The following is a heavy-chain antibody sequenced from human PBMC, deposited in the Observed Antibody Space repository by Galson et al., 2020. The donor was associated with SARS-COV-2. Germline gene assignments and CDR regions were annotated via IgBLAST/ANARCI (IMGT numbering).Heavy chain of an antibody. D-gene: IGHD1-26*01. CDR1: GFTFDDYA. CDR3: APFGGVGATKGGNLGVDY. J-gene: IGHJ4*02. CDR2: ISWHSGSI. Sequence: GGSLRLSCAASGFTFDDYAMHWVRQAPGKGLEWVSGISWHSGSIGYADSVKGRFTISRDNAKNSLYLQMNSLRAEDTALYYCAPFGGVGATKGGNLGVDYWGQGTLVTVSS. V-gene: IGHV3-9*01.